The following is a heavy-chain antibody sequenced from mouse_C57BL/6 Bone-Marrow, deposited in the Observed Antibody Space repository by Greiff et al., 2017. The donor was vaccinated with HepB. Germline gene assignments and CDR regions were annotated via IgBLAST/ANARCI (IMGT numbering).Heavy chain of an antibody. CDR3: ARYYGSRTRFDY. CDR1: GYTFTSYG. CDR2: IYPRSGNT. Sequence: QVTLKESGAELARPGASVKLSCKASGYTFTSYGISWVKQRTGQGLEWIGEIYPRSGNTYYNEKFKGKATLTADKSSSTAYMELRSLTSEDSAVYFCARYYGSRTRFDYWGQGTTLTVSS. D-gene: IGHD1-1*01. J-gene: IGHJ2*01. V-gene: IGHV1-81*01.